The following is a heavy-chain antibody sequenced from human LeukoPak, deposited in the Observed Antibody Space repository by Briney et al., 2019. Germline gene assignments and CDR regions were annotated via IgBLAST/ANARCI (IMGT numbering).Heavy chain of an antibody. D-gene: IGHD6-19*01. CDR2: ISRSSDYI. CDR3: ARDRFFYSSGWIFDY. Sequence: PGGSLRLSCAASGFTFSSYSMNWVCQAPGKGLEWVSSISRSSDYIYYADSVKGRFTISRDNAKNSLYLQLNSLRAEDTAVYYCARDRFFYSSGWIFDYWGQGTLVTVSS. V-gene: IGHV3-21*01. J-gene: IGHJ4*02. CDR1: GFTFSSYS.